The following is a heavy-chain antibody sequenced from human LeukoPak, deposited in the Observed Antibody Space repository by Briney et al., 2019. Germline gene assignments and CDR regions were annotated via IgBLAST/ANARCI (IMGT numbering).Heavy chain of an antibody. CDR1: GGSISGTSYY. CDR2: INHSGST. J-gene: IGHJ6*03. Sequence: SETLSLTCTVSGGSISGTSYYWGWIRQPPGKGLEWIGEINHSGSTNYNPSLKSRVTISVDTSKNQFSLKLSSVTAADTAVYYCARLGRDNVWGSYRYVYYYYMDVWGKGTTVTISS. D-gene: IGHD3-16*02. V-gene: IGHV4-39*07. CDR3: ARLGRDNVWGSYRYVYYYYMDV.